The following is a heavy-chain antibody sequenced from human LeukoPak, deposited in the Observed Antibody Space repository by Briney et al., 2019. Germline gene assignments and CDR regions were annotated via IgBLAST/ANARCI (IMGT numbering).Heavy chain of an antibody. CDR3: ARESYSGSYYLGY. Sequence: PGGSLRLSCAASGFTFSSYSMNWVRQAPGKGLEWVSSISSSSSYIYYADSVKGRFTISRDNAKNSLYLQMNSLRAEDTAVYYCARESYSGSYYLGYWGQGTLVTVSS. V-gene: IGHV3-21*01. CDR1: GFTFSSYS. D-gene: IGHD1-26*01. J-gene: IGHJ4*02. CDR2: ISSSSSYI.